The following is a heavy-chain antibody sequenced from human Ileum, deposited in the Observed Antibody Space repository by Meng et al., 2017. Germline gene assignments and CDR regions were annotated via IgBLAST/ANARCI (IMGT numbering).Heavy chain of an antibody. CDR2: IHNDENAP. Sequence: VQVEWSGGGGVQPGRFLRLSFAASGFTCKFYGMHWVRQAPGKGLEWVAFIHNDENAPFYADSVKGRFTISRDNSKNTLYLQLNSLRAEDTAVYYCATDGPDHDIDNWGRGTLVTVSS. CDR1: GFTCKFYG. J-gene: IGHJ4*02. D-gene: IGHD1-1*01. V-gene: IGHV3-30*02. CDR3: ATDGPDHDIDN.